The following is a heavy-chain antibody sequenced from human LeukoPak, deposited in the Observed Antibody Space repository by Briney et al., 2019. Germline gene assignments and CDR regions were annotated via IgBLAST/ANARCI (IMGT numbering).Heavy chain of an antibody. CDR1: GGSISSCY. CDR2: IFHTGSA. CDR3: ARYGSGNTEFDY. J-gene: IGHJ4*02. V-gene: IGHV4-59*01. D-gene: IGHD3-10*01. Sequence: SETLSLTCSVSGGSISSCYWSWIRQPPGQGLEWIGYIFHTGSASYNPSLRSRVTMSVDTSKNQFSLRLTSVSAADTAVYYCARYGSGNTEFDYWGQGTLVTVSS.